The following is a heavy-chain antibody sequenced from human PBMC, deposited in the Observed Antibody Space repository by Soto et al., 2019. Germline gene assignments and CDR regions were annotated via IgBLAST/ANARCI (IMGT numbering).Heavy chain of an antibody. CDR2: ISSYSSYI. J-gene: IGHJ4*02. Sequence: EVQLVESGGGLVKPGGSLRLSCAASGFTFSSYNMNWVRQAPGKGLEWVSSISSYSSYIYYADSVKGRFTISRDNATNSLYLQMNSLRAEDTAVYYCARCLVSAYGSGSFDALDYWGQGTLVTVSS. D-gene: IGHD3-10*01. V-gene: IGHV3-21*01. CDR1: GFTFSSYN. CDR3: ARCLVSAYGSGSFDALDY.